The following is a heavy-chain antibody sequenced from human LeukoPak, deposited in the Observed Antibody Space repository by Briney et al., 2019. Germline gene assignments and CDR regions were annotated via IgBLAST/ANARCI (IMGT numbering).Heavy chain of an antibody. Sequence: PGRSLRLSCTASGFTFGDYAMSWFRQAPGKGLEWVSGINWNGGSTGYADSVKGRFTISRDNAKNSLYLQMNSLRAEDTALYYCARDLCGGSCLDYWGQGTLVTVSS. J-gene: IGHJ4*02. CDR3: ARDLCGGSCLDY. CDR2: INWNGGST. D-gene: IGHD2-15*01. CDR1: GFTFGDYA. V-gene: IGHV3-20*04.